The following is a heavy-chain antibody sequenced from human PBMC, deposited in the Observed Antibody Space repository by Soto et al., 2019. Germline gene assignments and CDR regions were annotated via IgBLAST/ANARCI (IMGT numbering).Heavy chain of an antibody. CDR3: ALKTTAPKAFDY. CDR2: IYWDDDP. D-gene: IGHD1-1*01. CDR1: GLSLRTRGVG. J-gene: IGHJ4*02. V-gene: IGHV2-5*02. Sequence: QVTLKESGPRLVKPTQTLTLTCTFSGLSLRTRGVGVAWIRQTPGKALDWLALIYWDDDPRYRSSLRSRLTITKDTSKSQVVLTMTNMEPVDTGTYYCALKTTAPKAFDYWGQGSLVTVSS.